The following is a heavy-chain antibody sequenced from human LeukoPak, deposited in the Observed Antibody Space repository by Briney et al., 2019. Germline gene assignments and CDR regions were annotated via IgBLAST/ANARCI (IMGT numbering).Heavy chain of an antibody. D-gene: IGHD6-13*01. CDR3: AKALAAAAGRRAAMMGD. CDR1: GYTFTSYY. V-gene: IGHV1-46*01. CDR2: INPGGGGT. J-gene: IGHJ4*02. Sequence: ASVKVSCKASGYTFTSYYIHWVRQAPGQGLEWMGIINPGGGGTSYAQKFQGRVTMTRDMSTSTVYMELSSLRSEDTAVYYCAKALAAAAGRRAAMMGDWGQGTLVTVSS.